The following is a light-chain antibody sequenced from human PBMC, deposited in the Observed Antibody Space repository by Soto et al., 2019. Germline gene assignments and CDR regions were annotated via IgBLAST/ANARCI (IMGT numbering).Light chain of an antibody. J-gene: IGKJ2*01. Sequence: VLTQSPGTLSLSPGERATISCRASQTISSSYLAWYQHKPGQAPRLLIYGASSRATGIPHRFSGSGSGTDFTLTISRLEPEDCGVYYCQQYGGSPPYIFGQGTSLEIK. V-gene: IGKV3-20*01. CDR1: QTISSSY. CDR3: QQYGGSPPYI. CDR2: GAS.